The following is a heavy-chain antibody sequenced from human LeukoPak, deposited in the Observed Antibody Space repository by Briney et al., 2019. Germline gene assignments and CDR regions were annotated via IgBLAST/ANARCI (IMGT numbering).Heavy chain of an antibody. CDR1: GYTFTSYY. J-gene: IGHJ5*02. D-gene: IGHD3-22*01. V-gene: IGHV1-46*01. CDR2: INPSGGST. Sequence: ASVKVSCKASGYTFTSYYMHWVRQAPGQGLEWMGIINPSGGSTSYALKFQGRVTMTRDMSASTVYMELSSLRSEDTAVYYCARDRGSVDYYDSSGYRNNWFDPWGQGTLVTVSS. CDR3: ARDRGSVDYYDSSGYRNNWFDP.